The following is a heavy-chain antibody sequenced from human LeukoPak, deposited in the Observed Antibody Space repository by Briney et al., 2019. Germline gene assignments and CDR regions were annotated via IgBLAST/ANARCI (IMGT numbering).Heavy chain of an antibody. D-gene: IGHD2/OR15-2a*01. CDR2: IIPILGIA. CDR1: GYTFTSYY. V-gene: IGHV1-69*02. Sequence: ASVKVSCKASGYTFTSYYMHWVRQAPGQGLEWMGRIIPILGIANYAQKFQGRVTITADKSTSTAYMELCSLRSEDTAVYYCASFLPGSVDYWGQGTLVTVSS. J-gene: IGHJ4*02. CDR3: ASFLPGSVDY.